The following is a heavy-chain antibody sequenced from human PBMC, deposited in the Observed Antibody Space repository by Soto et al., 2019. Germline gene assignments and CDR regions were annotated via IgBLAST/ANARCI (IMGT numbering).Heavy chain of an antibody. CDR1: GGSISSGDYY. J-gene: IGHJ4*02. CDR2: IYYSGST. Sequence: SESLSLTCTVSGGSISSGDYYWSWIRQPPGKGLEWIGYIYYSGSTYYNPSLKSRVTISVDRSKNQFSLKLSSVTAADTAVYYCARGPPFVYWGQGTLVTVSS. CDR3: ARGPPFVY. V-gene: IGHV4-30-4*01.